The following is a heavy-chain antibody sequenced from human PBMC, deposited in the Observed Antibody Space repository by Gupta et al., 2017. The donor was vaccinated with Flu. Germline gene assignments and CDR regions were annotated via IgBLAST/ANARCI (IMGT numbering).Heavy chain of an antibody. Sequence: EVQLLESGGAVVQPGGSLRLSCAASGFTFSTYTINWVRQAPGKGLQWVSAIDSNGDRTYYADSVKGRFTISRDNSKNTLYLQMNTLRAEDTAIYYCANLGGDAFDIWGQGTTVTVSS. D-gene: IGHD2-15*01. V-gene: IGHV3-23*05. CDR3: ANLGGDAFDI. CDR1: GFTFSTYT. CDR2: IDSNGDRT. J-gene: IGHJ3*02.